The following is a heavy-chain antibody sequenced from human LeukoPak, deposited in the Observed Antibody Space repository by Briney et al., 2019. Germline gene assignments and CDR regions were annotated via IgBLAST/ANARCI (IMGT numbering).Heavy chain of an antibody. CDR2: INPNSGGT. V-gene: IGHV1-2*02. D-gene: IGHD3-3*01. CDR1: GYTFTGYY. Sequence: ASVKVSCKASGYTFTGYYMHWVRQAPGQGLEWMGWINPNSGGTNYAQKFQGRVTMTRDTSISTAYMELSRLRSDDTAVYYCARDYNVLRFLEWFPTFDYWGQGTLVTVSS. J-gene: IGHJ4*02. CDR3: ARDYNVLRFLEWFPTFDY.